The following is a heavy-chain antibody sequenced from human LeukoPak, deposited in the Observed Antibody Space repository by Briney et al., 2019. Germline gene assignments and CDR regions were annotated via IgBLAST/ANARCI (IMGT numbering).Heavy chain of an antibody. V-gene: IGHV4-59*01. CDR1: GGSIRSYY. CDR3: ATQGDFDY. Sequence: SETLSLTCTVSGGSIRSYYWSWIRQPPGKGLEWIGYIYYSGDTNYNPSLRSRVTMSLDTSKNQISLRLSSVTAADTAVYYCATQGDFDYWGQGALVTVSS. J-gene: IGHJ4*02. CDR2: IYYSGDT. D-gene: IGHD3-10*01.